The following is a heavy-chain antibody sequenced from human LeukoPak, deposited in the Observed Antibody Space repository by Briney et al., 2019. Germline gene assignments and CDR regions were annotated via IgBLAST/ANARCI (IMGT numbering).Heavy chain of an antibody. CDR3: ARGGFYGDYVAD. Sequence: ASVKVSCKASGGTFSSYAISWVRQAPGQGLEWMGRIIPILGIANYAQKFQGRVTITADKSTSTAYMELSSLRSEDTAVYYCARGGFYGDYVADWGQGTLATVSS. CDR1: GGTFSSYA. CDR2: IIPILGIA. J-gene: IGHJ4*02. D-gene: IGHD4-17*01. V-gene: IGHV1-69*04.